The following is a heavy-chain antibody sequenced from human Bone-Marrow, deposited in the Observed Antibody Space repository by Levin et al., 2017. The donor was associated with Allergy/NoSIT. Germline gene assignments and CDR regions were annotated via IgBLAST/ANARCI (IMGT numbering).Heavy chain of an antibody. J-gene: IGHJ4*02. CDR1: GYTFTNFA. D-gene: IGHD6-19*01. CDR3: ARVHSSGWDA. CDR2: ISASIGTT. V-gene: IGHV1-18*01. Sequence: GESLKISCKASGYTFTNFAVSWVRQAPGQGLEWMGWISASIGTTNYAQNLQGRVTMTTDTSTSTAYMDLTGLRCDDTAIYYCARVHSSGWDAWGQGTLVTVSS.